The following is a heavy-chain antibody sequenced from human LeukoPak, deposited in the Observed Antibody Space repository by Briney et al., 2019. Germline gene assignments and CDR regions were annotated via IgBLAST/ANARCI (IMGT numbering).Heavy chain of an antibody. CDR2: ISSNGGST. V-gene: IGHV3-64*01. CDR1: GFTFSSYA. Sequence: GGSLRLSCAASGFTFSSYAMHWVRQAPGKGLEYVSAISSNGGSTYYANSVKGRFTISRDNSKNTLYLQMGSLRAEDMAVYYCARVVGYDILIPNLDYWGQGTLVTVSS. CDR3: ARVVGYDILIPNLDY. J-gene: IGHJ4*02. D-gene: IGHD3-9*01.